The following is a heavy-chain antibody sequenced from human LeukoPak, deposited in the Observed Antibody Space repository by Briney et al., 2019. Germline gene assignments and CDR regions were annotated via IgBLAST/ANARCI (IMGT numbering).Heavy chain of an antibody. CDR3: AREVGSPAVRSAFDI. D-gene: IGHD2-15*01. CDR1: GFTLSTSW. CDR2: IKQDGIEK. V-gene: IGHV3-7*01. J-gene: IGHJ3*02. Sequence: GGSLRLSCADSGFTLSTSWMSWVRQAPGKGLEWVANIKQDGIEKNYVDSVKGRFTISRDNAKNSLYSQMNSLRAEDTAVYYCAREVGSPAVRSAFDIWGQGTMVTVS.